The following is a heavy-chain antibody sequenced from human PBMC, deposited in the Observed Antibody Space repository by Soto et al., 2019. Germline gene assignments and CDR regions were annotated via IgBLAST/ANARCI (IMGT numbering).Heavy chain of an antibody. J-gene: IGHJ4*02. V-gene: IGHV3-30-3*01. CDR3: ARDSHGLDY. Sequence: GGSLRLSCAAAEFTFSNYAMHCVRQAQGKGMEWVQFISYDGSNKYYADSVKGRFTISRDNSKSTLYLQMNSLRAEDTAVYYCARDSHGLDYWGLRNLVTVSS. CDR1: EFTFSNYA. CDR2: ISYDGSNK.